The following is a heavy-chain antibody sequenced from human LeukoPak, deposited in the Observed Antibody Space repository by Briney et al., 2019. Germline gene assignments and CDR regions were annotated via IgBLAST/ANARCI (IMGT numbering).Heavy chain of an antibody. J-gene: IGHJ4*02. CDR2: IYPGDSDT. CDR1: GYSLTSYW. D-gene: IGHD3-10*01. V-gene: IGHV5-51*01. CDR3: ARLGLVRGVLDY. Sequence: GESLQISCQGSGYSLTSYWLAWVRQMPGKGLEWMGIIYPGDSDTRYSPSFQGQVTIPADKTIGTAYLQWSSLRASDTAVYYCARLGLVRGVLDYWGQGTLVTVSS.